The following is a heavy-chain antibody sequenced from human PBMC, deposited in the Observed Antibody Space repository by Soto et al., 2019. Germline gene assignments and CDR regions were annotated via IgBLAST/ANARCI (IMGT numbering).Heavy chain of an antibody. J-gene: IGHJ4*02. D-gene: IGHD1-26*01. CDR3: ARRGSGSYFDY. CDR1: GFTFSSYA. V-gene: IGHV3-23*01. Sequence: EVQLLESGGGLVQPGGSLRLSCAASGFTFSSYAMSWVRQAPGKGLERVSVISGSGGSTYYADSVKGRFTISRDNSKNTLNLQMNSLRAEDTAVYYCARRGSGSYFDYWGPGTLVTVSS. CDR2: ISGSGGST.